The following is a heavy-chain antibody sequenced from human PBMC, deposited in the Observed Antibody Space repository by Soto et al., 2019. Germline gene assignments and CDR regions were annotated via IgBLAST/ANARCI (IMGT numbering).Heavy chain of an antibody. Sequence: QVQLVESGGGVVQPGRSLRLSCAASGFTFSSYGMHWVRQAPGKGLEWVAVIWYDGSNKYYADSVKGRFTISRDNSKNTLYLQMNSLRAEDTAVYYGAREAFQEPFVDYWGQGTLVTVSS. CDR1: GFTFSSYG. J-gene: IGHJ4*02. D-gene: IGHD1-26*01. CDR2: IWYDGSNK. CDR3: AREAFQEPFVDY. V-gene: IGHV3-33*01.